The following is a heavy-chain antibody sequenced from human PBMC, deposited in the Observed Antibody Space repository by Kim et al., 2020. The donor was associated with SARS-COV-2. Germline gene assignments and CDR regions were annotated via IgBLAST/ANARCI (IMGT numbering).Heavy chain of an antibody. D-gene: IGHD1-26*01. V-gene: IGHV4-39*01. CDR1: GGSISSSSYY. CDR2: IYYSGST. Sequence: SETLSLTCTVSGGSISSSSYYWGWIRQPPGKGLEWIGSIYYSGSTYYNPSLKSRVTISVDTSKNQFSLKLSSVTAADTAVYYCARQERELLNLYWYFDLWGRGTLVTVSS. CDR3: ARQERELLNLYWYFDL. J-gene: IGHJ2*01.